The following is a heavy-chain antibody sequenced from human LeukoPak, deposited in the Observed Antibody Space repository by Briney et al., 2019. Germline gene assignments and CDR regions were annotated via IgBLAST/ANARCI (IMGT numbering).Heavy chain of an antibody. CDR2: ISTSSSYI. CDR3: ASTSKDSGVQGGQRGAFVI. CDR1: GFTFSNYV. J-gene: IGHJ3*02. Sequence: GGSLRLSCAASGFTFSNYVMRWVRQAPGKGLEWVSSISTSSSYIYYADSVKGRFTISRDNSKNTLYLQMNSLRAEDTAVYYCASTSKDSGVQGGQRGAFVIWGQGTMVTVSS. V-gene: IGHV3-21*01. D-gene: IGHD3-10*01.